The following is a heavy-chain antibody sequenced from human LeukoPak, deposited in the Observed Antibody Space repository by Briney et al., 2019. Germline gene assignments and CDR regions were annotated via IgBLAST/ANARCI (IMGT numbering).Heavy chain of an antibody. V-gene: IGHV3-7*01. CDR1: GFSFSSYE. CDR2: IKQDGSEK. Sequence: GGSLRLSCAASGFSFSSYEMNWVRQAPGKGLEWVANIKQDGSEKYYVDFAKGRFTISRDNAKNSLYLQMNSLRGDDTAVYYCARDRYSSTWGQGTLVTVSS. CDR3: ARDRYSST. J-gene: IGHJ5*02. D-gene: IGHD6-13*01.